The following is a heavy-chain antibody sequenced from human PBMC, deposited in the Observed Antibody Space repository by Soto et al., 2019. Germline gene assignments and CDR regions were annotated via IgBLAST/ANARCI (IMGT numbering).Heavy chain of an antibody. Sequence: EVQLLESGGGLVQPGGSLRLSCAASGFTFSRFGMSWVRQAPGKGLEWVSGISGGGNPTYYSDSVKGRFTISRDSAQNTLYLQMNSRRTEDTAVSYCAKDITYDSSAYDSWGQGTLVTVSS. V-gene: IGHV3-23*01. CDR2: ISGGGNPT. CDR3: AKDITYDSSAYDS. CDR1: GFTFSRFG. J-gene: IGHJ4*02. D-gene: IGHD3-22*01.